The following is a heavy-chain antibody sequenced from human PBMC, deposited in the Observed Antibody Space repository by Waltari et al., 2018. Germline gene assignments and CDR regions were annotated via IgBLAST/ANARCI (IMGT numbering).Heavy chain of an antibody. J-gene: IGHJ4*02. Sequence: EVQLVESVGGLVQPGGSLSLSCAASGFTFSSYWMSWVRQAPGKGLEWVANIKQDGSEKYYVDSVKGRFTISRDNAKNSLYLQMNSLRAEDTAVYYCARGNDYGDFSYWGQGTLVTVSS. CDR3: ARGNDYGDFSY. CDR2: IKQDGSEK. V-gene: IGHV3-7*01. D-gene: IGHD4-17*01. CDR1: GFTFSSYW.